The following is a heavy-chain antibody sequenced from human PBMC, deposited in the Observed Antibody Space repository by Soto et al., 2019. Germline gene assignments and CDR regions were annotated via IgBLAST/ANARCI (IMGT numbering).Heavy chain of an antibody. Sequence: SETLSLTCTVSGGSISSYYWSWIRQPPGKGLEWIGYIYYSGSTYYNPSLKSRVTISVDTSKNQFSLKLSSVTAADTAVYYCARAKGYCSSTSCYGGSNWFDPWGRGTLVTVSS. CDR3: ARAKGYCSSTSCYGGSNWFDP. V-gene: IGHV4-30-4*01. CDR1: GGSISSYY. D-gene: IGHD2-2*01. J-gene: IGHJ5*02. CDR2: IYYSGST.